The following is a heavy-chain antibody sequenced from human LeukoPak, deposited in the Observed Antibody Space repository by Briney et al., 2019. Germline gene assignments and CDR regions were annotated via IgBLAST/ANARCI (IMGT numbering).Heavy chain of an antibody. Sequence: GESLKISCKGSGYTFSSYWIGWVRQMPGKGLEWMGIIYPSDSDTRYSPSLQGQVTISADKSISTAYLQWSSLRASDTAMYYCARQGSGILDYWRQGTLVTVSS. D-gene: IGHD1-26*01. CDR1: GYTFSSYW. CDR3: ARQGSGILDY. V-gene: IGHV5-51*01. CDR2: IYPSDSDT. J-gene: IGHJ4*02.